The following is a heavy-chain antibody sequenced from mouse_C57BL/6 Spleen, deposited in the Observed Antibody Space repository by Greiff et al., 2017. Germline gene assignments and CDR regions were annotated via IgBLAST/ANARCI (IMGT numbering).Heavy chain of an antibody. CDR2: IRNKANGYTT. CDR1: GFTFTDYY. Sequence: EVKLEESGGGLVQPGGSLSLSCAASGFTFTDYYMSWVRQPPGKALEWLGFIRNKANGYTTEYSASVKGRFTISRDNSQSILYLQMNALRAEDSATYYCARYRRYFDYWGQGTTLTVSS. CDR3: ARYRRYFDY. J-gene: IGHJ2*01. V-gene: IGHV7-3*01.